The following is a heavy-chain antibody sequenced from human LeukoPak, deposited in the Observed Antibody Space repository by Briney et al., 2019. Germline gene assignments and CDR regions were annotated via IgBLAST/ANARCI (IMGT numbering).Heavy chain of an antibody. Sequence: GGSLRLSCAASGFTLSSYWMSWVRQTPGEGLEYLANINQVGSQTYYMDSVKGRFTISRDNAKNSLYPQMNSLRAEDTAVYYCATNSGKRFDYWGQGTLVTVSS. V-gene: IGHV3-7*01. J-gene: IGHJ4*02. CDR1: GFTLSSYW. D-gene: IGHD1-1*01. CDR2: INQVGSQT. CDR3: ATNSGKRFDY.